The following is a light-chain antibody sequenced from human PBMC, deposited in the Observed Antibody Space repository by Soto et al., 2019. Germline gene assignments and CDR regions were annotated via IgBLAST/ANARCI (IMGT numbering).Light chain of an antibody. V-gene: IGKV1-5*01. J-gene: IGKJ1*01. CDR2: DAS. Sequence: DIHMTQSPSSLSVSGGDRVTITCRTSQNINAWLAWYQQRQGQAAKLVIYDASSLESGVPSRFSGSGSGTELTLTISSLQPDDFATYYCQQYNSYPWTFGQGTKVDNK. CDR1: QNINAW. CDR3: QQYNSYPWT.